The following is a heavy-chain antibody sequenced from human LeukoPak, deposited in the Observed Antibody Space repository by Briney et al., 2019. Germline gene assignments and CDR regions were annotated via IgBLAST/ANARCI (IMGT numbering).Heavy chain of an antibody. Sequence: PSETLSLTCAVSGGSISSSNWWSWVRQPPGKGLEWIGEIYHSGSTNYNPSLKSRVTISVDKSKNQFSLKLSSVTAADTAVYYCARQGITMSLYYYGMDVWGQGTTVTVSS. CDR2: IYHSGST. V-gene: IGHV4-4*02. CDR1: GGSISSSNW. CDR3: ARQGITMSLYYYGMDV. D-gene: IGHD3-10*02. J-gene: IGHJ6*02.